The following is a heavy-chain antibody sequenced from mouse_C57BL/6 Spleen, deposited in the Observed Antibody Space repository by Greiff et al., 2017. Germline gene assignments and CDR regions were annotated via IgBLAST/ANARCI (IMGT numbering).Heavy chain of an antibody. CDR2: IDPSDSYT. CDR1: GYTFTSYW. V-gene: IGHV1-69*01. CDR3: GVITSGSRAWFAY. Sequence: QVQLQQSGAELVMPGASVKLSCKASGYTFTSYWMHWVKQRPGQGLEWIGEIDPSDSYTNYNQKFKGKSTLTVDESSSTAYMQLSSLTSEDSAVYYCGVITSGSRAWFAYWGQGTLVTVSA. J-gene: IGHJ3*01. D-gene: IGHD1-1*01.